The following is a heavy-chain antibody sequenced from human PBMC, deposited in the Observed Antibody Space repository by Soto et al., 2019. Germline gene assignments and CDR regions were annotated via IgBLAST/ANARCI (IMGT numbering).Heavy chain of an antibody. J-gene: IGHJ4*02. CDR1: GYTFTSYA. CDR3: ARSPGGPMTPGDY. CDR2: INAGNGNT. Sequence: QVQLVQSGAEEKKPGASVKVSCKASGYTFTSYAMHWVRQAPGQRLEWMGWINAGNGNTKYSQKFQGRVTITRDTSASTAYMVLSSLRSEDTAVYYCARSPGGPMTPGDYWGQGTLVTVSS. D-gene: IGHD3-10*01. V-gene: IGHV1-3*05.